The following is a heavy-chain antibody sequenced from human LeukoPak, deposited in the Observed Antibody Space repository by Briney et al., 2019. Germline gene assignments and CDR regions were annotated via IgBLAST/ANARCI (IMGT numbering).Heavy chain of an antibody. V-gene: IGHV7-4-1*02. CDR2: INTNTGNL. CDR3: ATGGRLVLVDY. J-gene: IGHJ4*02. D-gene: IGHD3-22*01. CDR1: GYTFTSYA. Sequence: ASVKVSCKASGYTFTSYAMHWVRQAPRQGIEWMGWINTNTGNLTYAQDFTGRLVFSLDNSVSTAYLQISSLKSEDTAVYYCATGGRLVLVDYWGQGTLVTVSS.